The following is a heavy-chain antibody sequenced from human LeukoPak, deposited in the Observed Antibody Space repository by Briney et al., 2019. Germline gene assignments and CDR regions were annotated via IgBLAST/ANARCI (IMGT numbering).Heavy chain of an antibody. CDR3: AKGLGPFDY. CDR2: ISGSGGST. D-gene: IGHD3-16*01. V-gene: IGHV3-23*01. Sequence: GGTLRLSCAASGFTFSSYGMSWVRQAPGKGLEWVSAISGSGGSTYYADSVKGRFTISRDNSKNTLYVQMNSLRVEDTAVYYCAKGLGPFDYWGQGTLVSVSP. CDR1: GFTFSSYG. J-gene: IGHJ4*02.